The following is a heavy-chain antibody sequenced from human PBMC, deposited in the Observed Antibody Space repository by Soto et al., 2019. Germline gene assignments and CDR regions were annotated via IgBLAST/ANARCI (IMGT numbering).Heavy chain of an antibody. CDR1: GYSFSSFW. D-gene: IGHD3-3*01. J-gene: IGHJ3*01. CDR3: ARHLRGYYEDDAFDV. CDR2: IFPSDSDA. V-gene: IGHV5-51*01. Sequence: EVQLVQSGAEVRKSGESLKISCTSSGYSFSSFWIAWVRQMPGKGLEYMGTIFPSDSDARYIPSWQGRVTFSVDMSSNSAYLQWHSLQASDSATYYCARHLRGYYEDDAFDVWGHGTMVTVSS.